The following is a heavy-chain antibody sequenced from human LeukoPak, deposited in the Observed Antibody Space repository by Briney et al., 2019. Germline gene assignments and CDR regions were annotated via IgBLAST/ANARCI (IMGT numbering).Heavy chain of an antibody. CDR2: ISWNSGSI. CDR3: AKDKRGTDV. D-gene: IGHD1-1*01. CDR1: GFTFDDYA. Sequence: GRSLRLSCAASGFTFDDYAMHWVRQAPGKGLEWVSGISWNSGSIGYADSVKGRFTISRDNAKNSLYLQMNSLRAEDTALYYCAKDKRGTDVWGQGTTVTVSS. J-gene: IGHJ6*02. V-gene: IGHV3-9*01.